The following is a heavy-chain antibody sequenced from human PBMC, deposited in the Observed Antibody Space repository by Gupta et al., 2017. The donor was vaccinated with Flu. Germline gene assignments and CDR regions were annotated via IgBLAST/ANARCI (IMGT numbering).Heavy chain of an antibody. CDR1: GFTFSSYA. CDR2: ISGSGGST. D-gene: IGHD6-19*01. CDR3: AKXQIKISSGWYFDY. J-gene: IGHJ4*02. V-gene: IGHV3-23*01. Sequence: EVQLLESGGGLVQPGGSLRLACAASGFTFSSYAMSWVRQAPGKGLEWVSAISGSGGSTYYADSVKGRFTISRDNSKNTLYLQMNSLRAEEXAVYYCAKXQIKISSGWYFDYWGQGTLVTVSS.